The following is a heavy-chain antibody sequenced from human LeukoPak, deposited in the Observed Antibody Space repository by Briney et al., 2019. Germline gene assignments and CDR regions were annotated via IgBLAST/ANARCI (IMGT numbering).Heavy chain of an antibody. CDR1: GYTFTGYY. J-gene: IGHJ4*02. Sequence: ASVKVYCKASGYTFTGYYMHWVRQAPGQGLEWMGWINPNSGGTNYAQKFQGRVTMTRDTSISTAYMELSRLRSDDTAVYYCARGDSGSVIAANFDYWGQGTLVTVSS. CDR3: ARGDSGSVIAANFDY. CDR2: INPNSGGT. D-gene: IGHD6-6*01. V-gene: IGHV1-2*02.